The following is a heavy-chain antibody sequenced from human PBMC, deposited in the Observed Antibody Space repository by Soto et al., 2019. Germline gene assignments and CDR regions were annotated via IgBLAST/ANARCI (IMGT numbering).Heavy chain of an antibody. CDR1: GGSISSYY. CDR2: IYYSGRT. J-gene: IGHJ4*02. Sequence: QVQLQESGPGLVKPSETLSLTCTVSGGSISSYYWSWIRQPPGKGLEWIGYIYYSGRTNYNPSLKSRVTISVDTSKKQFSLKLSSVTAADTAVYYCARVRGYSYGYGSFDYWGQGTLVTVSS. D-gene: IGHD5-18*01. V-gene: IGHV4-59*01. CDR3: ARVRGYSYGYGSFDY.